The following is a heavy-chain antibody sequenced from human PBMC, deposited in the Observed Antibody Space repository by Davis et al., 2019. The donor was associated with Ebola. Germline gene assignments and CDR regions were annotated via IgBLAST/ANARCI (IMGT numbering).Heavy chain of an antibody. CDR3: ITDITVIVTPRYFDY. Sequence: GGSLRLSCAASGFTFSNAWMNWVRQAPGKGLEWVGRIKSKTDGGTTDYAAPVKGRFTISRDDSKNTLYLQMNSLRTEDTAVYYCITDITVIVTPRYFDYWGQGTLVIVSS. V-gene: IGHV3-15*01. J-gene: IGHJ4*02. D-gene: IGHD3-22*01. CDR2: IKSKTDGGTT. CDR1: GFTFSNAW.